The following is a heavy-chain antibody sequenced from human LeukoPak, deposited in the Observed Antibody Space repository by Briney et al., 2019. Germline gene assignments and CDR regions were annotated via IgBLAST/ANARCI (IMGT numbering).Heavy chain of an antibody. CDR3: ARAAYSGYDCFDF. V-gene: IGHV4-59*01. Sequence: PSETLSLTCTVSGGSISSYYWSWIRQPPGKGLEWIGYIYYSGSTKYNPSLESRVTVSVGTSKNQFSLKLSSVTAADTAVYYCARAAYSGYDCFDFWGQGTLVTVSS. J-gene: IGHJ4*02. D-gene: IGHD5-12*01. CDR2: IYYSGST. CDR1: GGSISSYY.